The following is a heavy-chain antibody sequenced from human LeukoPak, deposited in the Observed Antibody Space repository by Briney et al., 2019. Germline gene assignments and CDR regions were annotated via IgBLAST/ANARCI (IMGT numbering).Heavy chain of an antibody. CDR2: INHSGST. CDR3: ARARGIVVVPAATPFDY. D-gene: IGHD2-2*02. Sequence: SETLSLTCAVYGGSFSGYYWSWIRQPPGKGLEWIGEINHSGSTNYNPSLKSRVTISVDTSKNQFSPKLSSVTAADTAVYYCARARGIVVVPAATPFDYWGQGTLVTVSS. CDR1: GGSFSGYY. J-gene: IGHJ4*02. V-gene: IGHV4-34*01.